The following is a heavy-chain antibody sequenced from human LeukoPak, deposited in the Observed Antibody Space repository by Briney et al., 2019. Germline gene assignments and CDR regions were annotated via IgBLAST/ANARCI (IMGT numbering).Heavy chain of an antibody. V-gene: IGHV3-11*01. J-gene: IGHJ4*02. Sequence: PGGSLRLSCAASGFTFSDYYMSWIRQAPGKGLEWVSYISSSGSTIYYADSVKGRFTISRDNSKNTLYLQMNSLRAEDTAVYYCSSRGYSGYDLFDYWGQGTLVTVSS. CDR1: GFTFSDYY. D-gene: IGHD5-12*01. CDR2: ISSSGSTI. CDR3: SSRGYSGYDLFDY.